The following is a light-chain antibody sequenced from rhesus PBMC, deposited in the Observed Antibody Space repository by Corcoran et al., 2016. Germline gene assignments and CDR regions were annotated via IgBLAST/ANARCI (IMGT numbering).Light chain of an antibody. Sequence: ETVMMQSPATLSLSPGERATLSCRASQSVGSTLAWYQQPPGQAPRLLIYYASSRATGIPDRFSGSGSGTEFTLTISSLDPEDVGVYYCQKYNDWPLTFGGGTKVEIK. J-gene: IGKJ4*01. V-gene: IGKV3-35*02. CDR3: QKYNDWPLT. CDR2: YAS. CDR1: QSVGST.